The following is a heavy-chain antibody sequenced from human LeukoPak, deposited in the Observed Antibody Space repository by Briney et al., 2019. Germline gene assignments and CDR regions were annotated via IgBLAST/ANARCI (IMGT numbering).Heavy chain of an antibody. CDR1: GFTFSSYG. V-gene: IGHV3-30*18. J-gene: IGHJ6*02. CDR2: ISYDGSNK. CDR3: AKDHYSSSWYSLPVYYGMDV. D-gene: IGHD6-13*01. Sequence: PGGYLRLSCAASGFTFSSYGMHWVRQAPGKGLEWVAVISYDGSNKYYADSVKGRFTISRDNSKDTLYLQMDSLRAEDTAVYYCAKDHYSSSWYSLPVYYGMDVWGQGTTVTVSS.